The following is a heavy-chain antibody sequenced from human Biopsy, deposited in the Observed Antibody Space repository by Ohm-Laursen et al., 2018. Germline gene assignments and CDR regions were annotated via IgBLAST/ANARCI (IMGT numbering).Heavy chain of an antibody. Sequence: SLRLSCAASGFTFSSYTMTWSRQAPGKGLEWVSMIHGSGRTDYADSVKGRFTVSRDNSKDTVYLQMNALRVDDTAMYYCAVAGGHSFWGQGALVTVSS. CDR1: GFTFSSYT. D-gene: IGHD6-13*01. CDR3: AVAGGHSF. V-gene: IGHV3-66*01. CDR2: IHGSGRT. J-gene: IGHJ4*02.